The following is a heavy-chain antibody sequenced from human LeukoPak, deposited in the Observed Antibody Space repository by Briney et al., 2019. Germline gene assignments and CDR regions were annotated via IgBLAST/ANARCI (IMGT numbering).Heavy chain of an antibody. CDR3: ARELAVAGTFTHRFDP. CDR1: GGSLTSYY. V-gene: IGHV4-4*07. D-gene: IGHD6-19*01. J-gene: IGHJ5*02. Sequence: SETLSLTCTVSGGSLTSYYWSWIRQPAGKGLEWIGRIHTSGGTNYNPSLSSRVTLSVDTSKNQLSLKLTSVTAADTALYYCARELAVAGTFTHRFDPWGQGTLVTASS. CDR2: IHTSGGT.